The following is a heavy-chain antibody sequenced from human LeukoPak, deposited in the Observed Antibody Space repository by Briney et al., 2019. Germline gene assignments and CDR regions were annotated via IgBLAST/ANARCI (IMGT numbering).Heavy chain of an antibody. CDR2: ISAYNGNT. CDR1: GYTFTSYG. Sequence: ASVEVSCKASGYTFTSYGISWVRQAPGQGLEWMGWISAYNGNTNYAQKLQGRVTMTTDTSTSTAYMELRSLRSDDTAVYYCARDGDYYGSGSYFYYFDYWGQGTLVTVSS. CDR3: ARDGDYYGSGSYFYYFDY. D-gene: IGHD3-10*01. V-gene: IGHV1-18*01. J-gene: IGHJ4*02.